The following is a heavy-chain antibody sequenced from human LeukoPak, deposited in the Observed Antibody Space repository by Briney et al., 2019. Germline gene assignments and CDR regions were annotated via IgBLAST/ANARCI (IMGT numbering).Heavy chain of an antibody. Sequence: GGSLRLSCTASGFTFSSYAMSWVRQAPGKGLEWVSGLTGSGGSTYYADSVKGRFTISRDNSKNTLYLQMNSLRAEDTAIYYCAKDTYSSPYSFDNWGQGALVIVSS. CDR1: GFTFSSYA. J-gene: IGHJ4*02. CDR2: LTGSGGST. CDR3: AKDTYSSPYSFDN. V-gene: IGHV3-23*01. D-gene: IGHD2-15*01.